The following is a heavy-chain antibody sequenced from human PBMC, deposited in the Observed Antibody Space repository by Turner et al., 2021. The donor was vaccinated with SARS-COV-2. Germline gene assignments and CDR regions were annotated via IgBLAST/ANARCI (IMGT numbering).Heavy chain of an antibody. CDR2: MNPNSGNT. Sequence: QVQLVQSGAEEKKPGASVKVTCKASGYNFTTSAINGVRQATGQGLEWMGWMNPNSGNTGYAQKFPGRVTMTRYTSISTAYMELSSLRSEDTAVYYCARLHVHCTSTSCYWDYYFGMDVWGQVTTVTVSS. D-gene: IGHD2-2*01. CDR3: ARLHVHCTSTSCYWDYYFGMDV. V-gene: IGHV1-8*01. J-gene: IGHJ6*02. CDR1: GYNFTTSA.